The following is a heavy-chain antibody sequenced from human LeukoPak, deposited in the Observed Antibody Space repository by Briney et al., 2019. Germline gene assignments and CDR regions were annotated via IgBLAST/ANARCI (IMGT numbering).Heavy chain of an antibody. CDR1: GLGFRNYA. J-gene: IGHJ6*03. Sequence: GGSLRLSCAASGLGFRNYAVHWVRQAPGKGLEWVTLVSFDGSYNYFADSVKGRFTTSRDSSRNTVYLEMNSLRPEDTAVYYCARSYGSGSYWNYLDVWGKGTTVTVSS. CDR2: VSFDGSYN. CDR3: ARSYGSGSYWNYLDV. V-gene: IGHV3-30*04. D-gene: IGHD3-10*01.